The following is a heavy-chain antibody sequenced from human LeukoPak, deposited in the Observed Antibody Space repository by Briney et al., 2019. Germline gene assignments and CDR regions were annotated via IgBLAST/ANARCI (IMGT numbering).Heavy chain of an antibody. CDR3: ARVSAEDAFDI. V-gene: IGHV3-21*01. CDR1: GFTFSSYS. J-gene: IGHJ3*02. D-gene: IGHD6-25*01. Sequence: PGGSLRLSCATSGFTFSSYSMNWVRQAPGKGLEWVSSISSSSSYIYYADSVKGRFTISRDNAKNSLYLQMNSLRAEDTAVYYCARVSAEDAFDIWGQGTMVTVSS. CDR2: ISSSSSYI.